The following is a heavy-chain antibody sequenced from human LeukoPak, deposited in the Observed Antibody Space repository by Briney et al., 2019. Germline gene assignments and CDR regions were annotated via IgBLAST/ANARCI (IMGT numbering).Heavy chain of an antibody. J-gene: IGHJ4*02. CDR1: GFRFNDFY. CDR3: AKDLLLGYME. D-gene: IGHD5-12*01. Sequence: PGRSLRLSCTASGFRFNDFYMAWIRQAPGKGLEWVSFISNTGSPTHYADSVRGRFTISRDSAKKSHFLQMNSLRDEDTAVYYCAKDLLLGYMEWGQGTLVTVSS. CDR2: ISNTGSPT. V-gene: IGHV3-11*04.